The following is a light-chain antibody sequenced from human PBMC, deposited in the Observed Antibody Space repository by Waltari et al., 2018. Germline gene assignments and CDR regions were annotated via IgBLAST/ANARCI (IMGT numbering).Light chain of an antibody. Sequence: QPVLTQPPLASGTPGQRVTISCSGNSPNIGINTVTWYQQLPGTAPKLLIYANYHWPSGVPDRFSASKSDTSASLAISGLQSEDEADYFCATWDDSLNGRVFGGGTKLAVL. V-gene: IGLV1-44*01. J-gene: IGLJ3*02. CDR2: ANY. CDR1: SPNIGINT. CDR3: ATWDDSLNGRV.